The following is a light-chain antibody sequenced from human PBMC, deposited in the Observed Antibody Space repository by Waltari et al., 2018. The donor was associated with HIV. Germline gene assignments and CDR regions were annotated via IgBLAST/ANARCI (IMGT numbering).Light chain of an antibody. CDR2: GSS. CDR3: QQYGSSPQT. V-gene: IGKV3-20*01. CDR1: QSVSNSY. J-gene: IGKJ4*01. Sequence: EIALMQSPGTLSLSPGERATLSCRASQSVSNSYLAWYQQKGGQAPRLLIYGSSDRATGIPDRFSGSGSGTDFTLTISRLEPEDFAVYYCQQYGSSPQTFGGGTNVEMK.